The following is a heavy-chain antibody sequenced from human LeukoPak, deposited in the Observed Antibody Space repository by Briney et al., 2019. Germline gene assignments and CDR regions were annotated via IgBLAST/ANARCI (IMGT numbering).Heavy chain of an antibody. CDR1: GGSISSYY. CDR2: ISYSGNT. J-gene: IGHJ4*02. Sequence: SETLSLTCTVSGGSISSYYWSWIRQPPGKGLEWIGYISYSGNTNYNPSLKSRVTISVDTSKNQFSLKLRSVTAADTAVYYCARGIAAAGTLDYWGQGTLVTVSS. D-gene: IGHD6-13*01. V-gene: IGHV4-59*01. CDR3: ARGIAAAGTLDY.